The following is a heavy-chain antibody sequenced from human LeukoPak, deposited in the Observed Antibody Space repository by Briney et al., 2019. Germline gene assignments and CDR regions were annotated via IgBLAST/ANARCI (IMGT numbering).Heavy chain of an antibody. D-gene: IGHD2/OR15-2a*01. Sequence: SETLSLTCTVSGGSISSYYWSWIRQPPGKGLEWIGYISYSGSTNSNPSFKSRVTISLDTSKNQFSLKLSSVTAADTAVYYCAGHHPRNTVDFWGQGTLVTVSS. CDR2: ISYSGST. CDR1: GGSISSYY. V-gene: IGHV4-59*08. CDR3: AGHHPRNTVDF. J-gene: IGHJ4*02.